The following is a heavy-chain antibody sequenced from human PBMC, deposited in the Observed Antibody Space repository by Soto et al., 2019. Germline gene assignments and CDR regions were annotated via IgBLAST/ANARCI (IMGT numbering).Heavy chain of an antibody. D-gene: IGHD3-9*01. CDR1: GGTFSSYA. CDR2: IIPIFGTA. CDR3: ASSEGLRYFDWLPPDY. J-gene: IGHJ4*02. V-gene: IGHV1-69*06. Sequence: QVQLVQSGAEVKKPGSSVKVSCKASGGTFSSYAISWVRQAPGQGLEWMGGIIPIFGTANYAQKFQGRVTITADKSPSSAYLELSSLRSEDTAVYYCASSEGLRYFDWLPPDYWGQGTLVTVSS.